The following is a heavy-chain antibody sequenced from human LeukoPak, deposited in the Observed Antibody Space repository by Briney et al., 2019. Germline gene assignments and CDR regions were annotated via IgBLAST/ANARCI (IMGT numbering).Heavy chain of an antibody. V-gene: IGHV1-46*01. J-gene: IGHJ2*01. D-gene: IGHD2-2*01. CDR3: ARGGMPAASPEWFFHL. Sequence: ASVKVSCKASGYTFTGYYMHWVRQAPGQGLEWMGIINPSGGSTSYAQKLQGRVTMTRDTSTSTVYMELSSLISEDTAVYYCARGGMPAASPEWFFHLWGRGTLVTVSS. CDR2: INPSGGST. CDR1: GYTFTGYY.